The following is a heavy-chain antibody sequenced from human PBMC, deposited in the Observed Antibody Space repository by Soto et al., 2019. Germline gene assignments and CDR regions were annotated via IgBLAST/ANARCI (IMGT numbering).Heavy chain of an antibody. CDR2: INPSGGST. V-gene: IGHV1-46*03. Sequence: GASVKVSCKASGYTFTSYYMHWVRQAPGQRLEWMGIINPSGGSTSYAQKFQGRVTMTRDTSTSTVYMELSSLRSEDTAVYYCARVYCSGGSCYSIDYWGQGTLVTVSS. CDR1: GYTFTSYY. D-gene: IGHD2-15*01. J-gene: IGHJ4*02. CDR3: ARVYCSGGSCYSIDY.